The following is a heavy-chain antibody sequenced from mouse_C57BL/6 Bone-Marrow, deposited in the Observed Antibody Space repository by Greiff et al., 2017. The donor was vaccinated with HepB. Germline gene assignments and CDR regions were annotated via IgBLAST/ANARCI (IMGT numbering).Heavy chain of an antibody. Sequence: EVMLVESGGGLVQPGGSLKLSCAASGFTFSDYYMYWVRQTPEKRLEWVAYISNGGGSTYYPDTVKGRFTISRDNAKNTLYLQMSRLKSEDTAMYYCARRIGTDGSSTDYYAMDYWGQGTSVTVSS. CDR1: GFTFSDYY. J-gene: IGHJ4*01. CDR3: ARRIGTDGSSTDYYAMDY. V-gene: IGHV5-12*01. CDR2: ISNGGGST. D-gene: IGHD1-1*01.